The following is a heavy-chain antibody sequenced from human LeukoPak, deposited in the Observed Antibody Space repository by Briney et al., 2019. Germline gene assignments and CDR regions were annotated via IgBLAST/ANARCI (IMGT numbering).Heavy chain of an antibody. CDR1: AFRFSSYG. D-gene: IGHD3-10*01. V-gene: IGHV3-30*02. CDR3: ARDPPHYYGSGSYYNK. Sequence: GGSLRLSCAASAFRFSSYGMHWVRQAPGKGPEWVAFIRSDSSNQYYADSVKGRFTISRDNSKNTLYLQMNSLRAEDTAVYYCARDPPHYYGSGSYYNKWGQGTLVTVSS. J-gene: IGHJ4*02. CDR2: IRSDSSNQ.